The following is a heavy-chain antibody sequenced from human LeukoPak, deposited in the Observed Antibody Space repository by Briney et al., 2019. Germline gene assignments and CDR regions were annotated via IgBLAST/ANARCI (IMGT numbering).Heavy chain of an antibody. CDR2: ISGSGVST. V-gene: IGHV3-23*01. CDR3: AKLQDYDFWSGYHDNWFDP. D-gene: IGHD3-3*01. CDR1: GVTFSSYA. Sequence: GGALRLSCAASGVTFSSYAMSWGRQAPGKGLEGGSAISGSGVSTYHSYSVKGRFTISRDNSKNTLYPQLNRLRAEDTAVYYCAKLQDYDFWSGYHDNWFDPWGQGTLVTVSS. J-gene: IGHJ5*02.